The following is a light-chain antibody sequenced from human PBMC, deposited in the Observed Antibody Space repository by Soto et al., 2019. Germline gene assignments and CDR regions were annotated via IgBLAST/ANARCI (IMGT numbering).Light chain of an antibody. CDR3: CSYSGSSTIVV. CDR2: DVD. V-gene: IGLV2-14*03. Sequence: QSALTQPRSVSGSPGQSVTISCTGTSSDVGGYNFVSWYQQHPGKAPRLMIFDVDNRPSGVSTRFSGSKSGNTASLTSSGLQAEDEADYYCCSYSGSSTIVVFGGGTKLTVL. J-gene: IGLJ2*01. CDR1: SSDVGGYNF.